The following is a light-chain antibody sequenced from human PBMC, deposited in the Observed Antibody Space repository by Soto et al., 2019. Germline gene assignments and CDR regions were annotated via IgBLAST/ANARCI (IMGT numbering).Light chain of an antibody. J-gene: IGLJ1*01. Sequence: QSVLTQPASVSGSPGQSITISCTGTSSDVGSYNLVSWYQQHPGKAPKLMIYEGSKRPSGVSNRFSGSKSGNTASLTISGLQAEDEADYYCCSYAGTSTSVFASGPNVTVL. CDR3: CSYAGTSTSV. CDR1: SSDVGSYNL. CDR2: EGS. V-gene: IGLV2-23*01.